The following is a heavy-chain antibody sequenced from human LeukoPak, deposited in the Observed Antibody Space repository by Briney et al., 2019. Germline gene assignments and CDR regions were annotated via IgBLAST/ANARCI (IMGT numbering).Heavy chain of an antibody. Sequence: GGSLRLSCAASGFTVSSNYMSWVRQAPGKVLEWVSSISSSSSYIYYADSVKGRFTISRDNAKNSLYLQMNSLRAEDTAVYYCARDGRVGATSAPGVNWFDPWGQGTLVTVSS. CDR3: ARDGRVGATSAPGVNWFDP. V-gene: IGHV3-21*01. J-gene: IGHJ5*02. CDR2: ISSSSSYI. CDR1: GFTVSSNY. D-gene: IGHD1-26*01.